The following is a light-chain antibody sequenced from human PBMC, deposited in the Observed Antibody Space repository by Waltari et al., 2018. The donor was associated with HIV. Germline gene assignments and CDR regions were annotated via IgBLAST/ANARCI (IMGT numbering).Light chain of an antibody. CDR3: QTWTTGIVL. V-gene: IGLV4-69*01. CDR2: LNSDGSY. CDR1: SRHSNYA. Sequence: QLVLTQSPSASASLRAPVQLTCTLSSRHSNYAIAWHQHQPEKCPRYLMRLNSDGSYLKGDGIPDRFSGSSSGAERYLIISSLQSEDEADYYCQTWTTGIVLFGGGTKLTVL. J-gene: IGLJ2*01.